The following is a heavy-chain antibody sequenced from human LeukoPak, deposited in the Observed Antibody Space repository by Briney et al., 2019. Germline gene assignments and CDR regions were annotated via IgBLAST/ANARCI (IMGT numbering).Heavy chain of an antibody. D-gene: IGHD3-3*01. Sequence: GGSLRLSCAASGFTFSSYEMNWVRQAPGKGLEWVSYISSSGSTIYYADSVKGRFTISRDNAKNSLYLQMNSLRAEDTAVYYCAREVVTIFGVVIDPLDDYWGQGTLVTVFS. CDR1: GFTFSSYE. V-gene: IGHV3-48*03. J-gene: IGHJ4*02. CDR2: ISSSGSTI. CDR3: AREVVTIFGVVIDPLDDY.